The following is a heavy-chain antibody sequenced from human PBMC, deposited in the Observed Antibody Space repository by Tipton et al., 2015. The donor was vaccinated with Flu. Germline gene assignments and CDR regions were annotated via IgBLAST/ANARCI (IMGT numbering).Heavy chain of an antibody. D-gene: IGHD2-2*02. CDR3: ARGQLLYSLRNAFDI. J-gene: IGHJ3*02. V-gene: IGHV3-33*08. Sequence: SLRLSCAASGFTFSSYSMNWVRQAPGKGLEWVAVIWYDGSNKYYADSVKGRFTISRDNSKNTLYLQMNSLRAEDTAVYYCARGQLLYSLRNAFDIWGQGTMVTVSS. CDR2: IWYDGSNK. CDR1: GFTFSSYS.